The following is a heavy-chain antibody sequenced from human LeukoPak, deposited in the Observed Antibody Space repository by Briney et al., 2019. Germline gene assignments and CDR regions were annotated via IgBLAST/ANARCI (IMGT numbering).Heavy chain of an antibody. V-gene: IGHV1-2*02. Sequence: ASVKVSCKASGYTFTGYYMHWVRQAPGQGLEWMGWINPNSGGTNYAQKSQGRVTMTRDTSIGTAYMELSRLRSDDTAVYYCARSYDFWSGYLFYWGQGTLVTVSS. CDR1: GYTFTGYY. CDR3: ARSYDFWSGYLFY. J-gene: IGHJ4*02. D-gene: IGHD3-3*01. CDR2: INPNSGGT.